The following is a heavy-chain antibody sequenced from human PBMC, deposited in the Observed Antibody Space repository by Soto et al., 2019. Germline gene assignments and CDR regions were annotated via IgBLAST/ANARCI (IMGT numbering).Heavy chain of an antibody. CDR3: AKDGIGYCISTSCYSVDY. V-gene: IGHV3-23*01. Sequence: PGGSLRLSCAASGFTFSSYAMSWVRQAPGKGLEWVSAISGSGGSTHYADSVKGRFTISRDNSKNTLYLQMNSLRAEDTAVYYCAKDGIGYCISTSCYSVDYWGQGTLVTVSS. CDR2: ISGSGGST. J-gene: IGHJ4*02. CDR1: GFTFSSYA. D-gene: IGHD2-2*01.